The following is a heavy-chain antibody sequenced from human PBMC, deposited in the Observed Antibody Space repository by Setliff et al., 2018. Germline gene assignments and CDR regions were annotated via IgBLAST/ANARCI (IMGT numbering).Heavy chain of an antibody. D-gene: IGHD5-12*01. CDR1: GGFTSSFY. CDR2: VDHSGST. J-gene: IGHJ4*02. V-gene: IGHV4-59*01. Sequence: PSETLSLTCTISGGFTSSFYWSWIRQAPGKGLEWIGYVDHSGSTNFSPSLKSRGTISVDTSKNKFSLSLSSVTAADTAVYYCARGGYNGYAVFDDWGQGALVTVSS. CDR3: ARGGYNGYAVFDD.